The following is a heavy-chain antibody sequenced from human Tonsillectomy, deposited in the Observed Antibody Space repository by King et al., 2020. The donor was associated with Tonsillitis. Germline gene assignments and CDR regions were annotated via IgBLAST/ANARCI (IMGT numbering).Heavy chain of an antibody. CDR2: IDPSDSYT. CDR1: GYSFTNYW. D-gene: IGHD2-15*01. Sequence: VQLVESGAEVKKPGESLRISCKGSGYSFTNYWINWVRQMPGKGLEWMGRIDPSDSYTNYSPSFQGHVTISADKSISTTYLQWSSLKASDTAMYYCARPRFCSGGSCLPDYWGQGTLVTVSS. J-gene: IGHJ4*02. CDR3: ARPRFCSGGSCLPDY. V-gene: IGHV5-10-1*03.